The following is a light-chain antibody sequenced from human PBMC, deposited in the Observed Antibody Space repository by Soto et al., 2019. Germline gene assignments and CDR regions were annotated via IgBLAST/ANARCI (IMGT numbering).Light chain of an antibody. V-gene: IGLV2-18*02. Sequence: QSALTQPPSVSGSPGQSVTISCTGTSSDVGSYNRVSWYQQPPGTAPKLMIYEVSNRPSGVPDRFSGSKSGNTASLTISGLQAEDEDDYYCSSYTSSSYVVFGGGTKLTVL. CDR1: SSDVGSYNR. CDR2: EVS. CDR3: SSYTSSSYVV. J-gene: IGLJ2*01.